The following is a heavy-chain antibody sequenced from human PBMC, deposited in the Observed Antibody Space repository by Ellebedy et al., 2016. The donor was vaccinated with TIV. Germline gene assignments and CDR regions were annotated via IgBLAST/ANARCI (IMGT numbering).Heavy chain of an antibody. CDR2: IGGGGLSR. Sequence: GESLKISXAASGFTFSNYAMNWVRRAPGKGLQWVSSIGGGGLSRHYADSVKGRFTISRDNSKNTIYLEMNSLTVEDTAVYYCAKDSPEVAVVVAATHYFDFWGQGALVTVSS. J-gene: IGHJ4*02. V-gene: IGHV3-23*01. CDR3: AKDSPEVAVVVAATHYFDF. D-gene: IGHD2-15*01. CDR1: GFTFSNYA.